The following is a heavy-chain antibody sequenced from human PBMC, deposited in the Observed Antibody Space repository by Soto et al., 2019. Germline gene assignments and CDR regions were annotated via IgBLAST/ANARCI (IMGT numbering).Heavy chain of an antibody. CDR1: GGSISSDY. CDR2: IYFSGGT. CDR3: ARTNAFHI. V-gene: IGHV4-59*01. Sequence: SETLSLTCTVSGGSISSDYWSWIRQPPGEGLEWIGYIYFSGGTNYNPSLKSRVTISVDRSRNQLSLRLTSVTAADTAVYYCARTNAFHIWGQGTMVTVSS. J-gene: IGHJ3*02.